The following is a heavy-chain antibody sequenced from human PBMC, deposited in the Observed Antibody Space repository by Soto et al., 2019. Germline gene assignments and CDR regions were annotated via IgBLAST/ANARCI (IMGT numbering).Heavy chain of an antibody. D-gene: IGHD1-1*01. CDR2: IYATGTT. Sequence: QVQLQESGPGLVKPSETLSLTCTVSGASISGYYWSWIRKSAGKGLEWIGRIYATGTTDYNPSIKSRVMMSVDTSKKQFSLRLRSVTAADTAVYYCVRDGTKTLRDWFDPWCQGISVTVSS. V-gene: IGHV4-4*07. CDR1: GASISGYY. J-gene: IGHJ5*02. CDR3: VRDGTKTLRDWFDP.